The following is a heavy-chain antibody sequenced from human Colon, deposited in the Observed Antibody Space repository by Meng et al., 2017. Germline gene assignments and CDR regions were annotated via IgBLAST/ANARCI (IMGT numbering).Heavy chain of an antibody. V-gene: IGHV4-38-2*01. J-gene: IGHJ4*02. CDR1: GYSISTAYY. CDR3: ARTIYSSSVDY. CDR2: IDRSGTT. D-gene: IGHD3-22*01. Sequence: QVQLPESGPVLVKPWGTLSLTCSVSGYSISTAYYWGWNRQTPGKGLEWIASIDRSGTTYYNPSLESRVTISVDTSKNHFSLRLNSVTAADTAVYFCARTIYSSSVDYWGQGTLVTVSS.